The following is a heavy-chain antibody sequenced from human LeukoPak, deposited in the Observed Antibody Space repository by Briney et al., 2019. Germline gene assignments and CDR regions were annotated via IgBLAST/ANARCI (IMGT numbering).Heavy chain of an antibody. CDR2: IQYDGTNK. Sequence: GGSLRLSCAASGFTFSTCGMHWVRQAPGKGLEWVAFIQYDGTNKYYVDSVKGRFTISRDNSKNTLYLQMNSLRADDTAVYYCAKSTPREYCSSTSCYNRYFQHWGQGTLVTVSS. D-gene: IGHD2-2*02. J-gene: IGHJ1*01. CDR1: GFTFSTCG. V-gene: IGHV3-30*02. CDR3: AKSTPREYCSSTSCYNRYFQH.